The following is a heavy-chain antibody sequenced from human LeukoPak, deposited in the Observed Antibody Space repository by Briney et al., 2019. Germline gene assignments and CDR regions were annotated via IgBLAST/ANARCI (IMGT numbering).Heavy chain of an antibody. D-gene: IGHD6-19*01. J-gene: IGHJ4*02. V-gene: IGHV3-7*03. CDR1: RLTFSNYL. CDR3: ARDREGSGWYYFDY. Sequence: GGSLRLSCAASRLTFSNYLMNWVRQAPGKGLEWVADIKQDGSEKYYVDSVKGRFTISRDNAKNSLYLQMNSLRADDTAVYYCARDREGSGWYYFDYWGQGTLVTVSS. CDR2: IKQDGSEK.